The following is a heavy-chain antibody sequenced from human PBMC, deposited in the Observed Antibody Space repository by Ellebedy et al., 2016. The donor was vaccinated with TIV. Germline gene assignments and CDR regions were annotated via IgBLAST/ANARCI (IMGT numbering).Heavy chain of an antibody. J-gene: IGHJ6*03. CDR2: ISRSGSTI. Sequence: GESLKISCAASGFTFSSYTMNWVRQAPGKGLEWVSSISRSGSTIYYADSVKGPFTISRDNAKNSLYLQMNSLRDEDTAVYYCARVACRTNCSTTTGYYMDVWGKGTTVTVSS. CDR1: GFTFSSYT. CDR3: ARVACRTNCSTTTGYYMDV. V-gene: IGHV3-48*02. D-gene: IGHD2-2*01.